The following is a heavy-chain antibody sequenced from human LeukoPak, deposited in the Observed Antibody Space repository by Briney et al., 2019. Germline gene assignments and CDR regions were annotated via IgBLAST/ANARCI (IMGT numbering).Heavy chain of an antibody. J-gene: IGHJ4*02. CDR2: IFHSVNS. V-gene: IGHV4-38-2*01. D-gene: IGHD1-1*01. CDR1: SYSISSGSY. CDR3: ARVTYVNDMLYQYFDY. Sequence: PSETLSLTCAVSSYSISSGSYWGWIRQSPGKGLEWVGSIFHSVNSYYNPSLKSRLTMSVDTSKNQFSLKLTSVTAADTALYYCARVTYVNDMLYQYFDYWGQGILVTVSS.